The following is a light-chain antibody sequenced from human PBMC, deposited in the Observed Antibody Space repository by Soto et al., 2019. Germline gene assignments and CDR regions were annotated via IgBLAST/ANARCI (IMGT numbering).Light chain of an antibody. CDR2: GAS. J-gene: IGKJ1*01. CDR1: QSISRY. Sequence: IVLTQSPGTMSLTPRERTTLSCRASQSISRYLAWYQQKPGQGPRLLIYGASSRATGTPDRFSGSGSGTDFTLTINRLEPEDFALYYCQQYGSSPPTFGQRTKVDIK. V-gene: IGKV3-20*01. CDR3: QQYGSSPPT.